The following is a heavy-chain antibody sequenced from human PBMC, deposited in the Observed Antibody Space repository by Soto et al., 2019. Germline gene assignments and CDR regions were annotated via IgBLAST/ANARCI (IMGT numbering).Heavy chain of an antibody. CDR1: GFTFSNYA. J-gene: IGHJ4*02. V-gene: IGHV3-23*01. CDR2: ISGSGAST. Sequence: GGSLRLSCAASGFTFSNYAMSWVRQAPGKGLEWVSAISGSGASTYYADSVKGRFTISRDNSKNTLYLQMNSLRAEDTAVYYCAKDLGVYDSSGYYLGFDYWGQGTLVTVSS. CDR3: AKDLGVYDSSGYYLGFDY. D-gene: IGHD3-22*01.